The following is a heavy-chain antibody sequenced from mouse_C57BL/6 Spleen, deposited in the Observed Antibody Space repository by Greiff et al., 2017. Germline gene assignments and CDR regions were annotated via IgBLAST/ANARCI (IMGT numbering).Heavy chain of an antibody. CDR3: ARWDDYDALSDY. V-gene: IGHV1-82*01. CDR2: IYPGDGDP. D-gene: IGHD2-4*01. J-gene: IGHJ2*01. CDR1: GYAFSSSW. Sequence: QVQLQQSGPELVKPGASVKISCKASGYAFSSSWMNWVKQRPGKGLEWIGRIYPGDGDPNYNGKFKGKATLTADKSSSTAYMQLSSLTSEDSAVYFCARWDDYDALSDYWGQGTTLTVSS.